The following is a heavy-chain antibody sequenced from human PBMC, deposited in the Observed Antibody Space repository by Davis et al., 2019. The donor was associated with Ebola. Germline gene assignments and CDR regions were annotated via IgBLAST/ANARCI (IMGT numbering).Heavy chain of an antibody. V-gene: IGHV1-2*02. CDR3: ARGIVGIAVAGPTNFDY. CDR1: GYTFTGYY. CDR2: INPNSGGT. J-gene: IGHJ4*02. D-gene: IGHD6-19*01. Sequence: ASVKVSCKASGYTFTGYYMHWVRQAPGQGLEWMGWINPNSGGTNYAQKFQGRVTMTRDTSISTAYMELSRLISDDTAVYYCARGIVGIAVAGPTNFDYWGQGTLVTVSS.